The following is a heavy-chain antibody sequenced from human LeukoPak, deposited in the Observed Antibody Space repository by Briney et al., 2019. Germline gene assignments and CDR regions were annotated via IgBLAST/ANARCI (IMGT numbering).Heavy chain of an antibody. CDR1: AFIFSGHW. D-gene: IGHD2-2*01. CDR2: IKEDGSVR. J-gene: IGHJ6*02. CDR3: ARDPYCSSTSCYLSGYYYYGMDV. V-gene: IGHV3-7*01. Sequence: GGSLRLSCEGSAFIFSGHWMNWVRQTPGKGLEWVASIKEDGSVRQYVDSVKGRFTISRDNSKNTLYLQMNSLRAEDTAVYYCARDPYCSSTSCYLSGYYYYGMDVWGQGTTVTVSS.